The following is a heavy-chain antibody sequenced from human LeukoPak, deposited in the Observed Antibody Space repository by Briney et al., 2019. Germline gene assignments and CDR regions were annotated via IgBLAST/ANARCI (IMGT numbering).Heavy chain of an antibody. CDR2: IYSGGAA. D-gene: IGHD3-10*01. CDR3: ARGATMVRGVPNGMDV. V-gene: IGHV3-66*01. Sequence: GGSLRLSCAASGFTVSSNYMGWVRQAPGRGLYWVSVIYSGGAAYYADFVKGRFTISRDNSKNTLYLQMNSLRAGDTAVYYCARGATMVRGVPNGMDVWGKGTTVTVSS. J-gene: IGHJ6*04. CDR1: GFTVSSNY.